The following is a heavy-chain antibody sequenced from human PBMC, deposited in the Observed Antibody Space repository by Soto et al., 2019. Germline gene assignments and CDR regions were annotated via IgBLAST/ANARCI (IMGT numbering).Heavy chain of an antibody. CDR3: TTGKVYSSSWYQEGSAFDI. V-gene: IGHV4-4*02. CDR1: GGSISSSNW. J-gene: IGHJ3*02. D-gene: IGHD6-13*01. Sequence: QVQLQESGPGLVKPSGTLSLTCAVSGGSISSSNWWSWVRQPPGKGLEWIGEIYHSGSTNYNPSLKSRVTISVDKSKNQFSLKLSSVTAADTAVYYCTTGKVYSSSWYQEGSAFDIWGQGTMVTVSS. CDR2: IYHSGST.